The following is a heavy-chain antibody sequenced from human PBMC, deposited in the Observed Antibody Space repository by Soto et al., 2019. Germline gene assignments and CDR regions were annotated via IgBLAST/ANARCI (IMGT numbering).Heavy chain of an antibody. Sequence: EVQLLESGGGLIQPGGSRRFSCAASGFTFNNYAMSWVRQAPGKGLEWVSAISGSGGATYYADSVKGRFTISRDNSKNTLYLQMNSLRDEDTAIYYCVKDTFLLPSTGVFDFWGQGALVTVSS. D-gene: IGHD2-21*01. CDR3: VKDTFLLPSTGVFDF. J-gene: IGHJ4*02. CDR2: ISGSGGAT. CDR1: GFTFNNYA. V-gene: IGHV3-23*01.